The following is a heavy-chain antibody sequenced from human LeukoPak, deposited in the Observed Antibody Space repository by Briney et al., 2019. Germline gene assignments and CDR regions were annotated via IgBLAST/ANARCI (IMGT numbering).Heavy chain of an antibody. Sequence: GGSLRLSCVASGFTFSTYWMGWVRQAPGKGLEWVANINEDGRAKYYVDSVMGRFTISRDNAKNSLYLQMNSLRAEDTAVYYCARPYYGSADYWGQGTLVTVSS. CDR2: INEDGRAK. V-gene: IGHV3-7*03. CDR3: ARPYYGSADY. CDR1: GFTFSTYW. D-gene: IGHD3-10*01. J-gene: IGHJ4*02.